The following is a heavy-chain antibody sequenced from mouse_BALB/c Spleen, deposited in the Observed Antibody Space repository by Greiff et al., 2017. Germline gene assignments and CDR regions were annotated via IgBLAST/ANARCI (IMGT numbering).Heavy chain of an antibody. D-gene: IGHD2-4*01. V-gene: IGHV5-17*02. CDR2: ISSGSSTI. Sequence: EVHLVESGGGLVQPGGSRKLSCAASGFTFSSFGMHWVRQAPEKGLEWVAYISSGSSTIYYADTVKGRFTISRDNPKNTLFLQMTSLRSEDTAMYYCARAGLYYDYDEGFAYWGQGTLVTVSA. J-gene: IGHJ3*01. CDR1: GFTFSSFG. CDR3: ARAGLYYDYDEGFAY.